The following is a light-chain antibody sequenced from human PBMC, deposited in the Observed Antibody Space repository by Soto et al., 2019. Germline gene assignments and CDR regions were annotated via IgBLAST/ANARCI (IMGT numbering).Light chain of an antibody. V-gene: IGLV2-8*01. CDR3: SSYAGSNTPYV. CDR2: EVN. CDR1: SSDVGGYNY. Sequence: QSALTQPPSASGSPGQSVTISCTGTSSDVGGYNYVSWYQHHPGNAPKLMIYEVNKRTSGVPDRFSGSKSGNTASLTVSGLQAEDGADYYCSSYAGSNTPYVFGTGTKLTVL. J-gene: IGLJ1*01.